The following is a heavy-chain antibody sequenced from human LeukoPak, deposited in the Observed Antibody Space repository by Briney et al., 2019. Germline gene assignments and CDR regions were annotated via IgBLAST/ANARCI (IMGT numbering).Heavy chain of an antibody. V-gene: IGHV3-48*02. CDR2: IRSSGDTK. J-gene: IGHJ4*02. CDR3: VRDPEALDY. CDR1: GFTFSRYS. Sequence: PGVSLRLSCVVSGFTFSRYSMNWVRQAPGKGLEWVSYIRSSGDTKYYADSVKGRFTISRDNAKNSLYLQMNSLRDEDTAVYYCVRDPEALDYWGQGTLVTVSS.